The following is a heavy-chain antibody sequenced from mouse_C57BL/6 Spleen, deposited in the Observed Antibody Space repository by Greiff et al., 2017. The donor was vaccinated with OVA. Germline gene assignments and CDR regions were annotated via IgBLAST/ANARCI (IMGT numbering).Heavy chain of an antibody. CDR2: FYPGSGSI. Sequence: VKLVESGAELVKPGASVKLSCKASGYTFTEYTIHWVKQRSGQGLEWIGWFYPGSGSIKYNEKFKDKATLTADKSSSTVYMELSRLTSEDSAVYFCARHEEPYYGSSYTWFAYWGQGTLVTVSA. CDR1: GYTFTEYT. D-gene: IGHD1-1*01. CDR3: ARHEEPYYGSSYTWFAY. V-gene: IGHV1-62-2*01. J-gene: IGHJ3*01.